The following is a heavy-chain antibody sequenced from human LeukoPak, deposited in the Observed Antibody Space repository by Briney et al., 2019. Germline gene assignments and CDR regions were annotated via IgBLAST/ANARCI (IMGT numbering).Heavy chain of an antibody. Sequence: SETLSLTCTVSGGSISSYYWSWIRQPPGKGLEWIGYIYYSGNTNSISIDTSKNQFSLQLSSVTAADTAVYYCARDRDSSGLRDFNLWGRGTLVTVSA. J-gene: IGHJ2*01. CDR3: ARDRDSSGLRDFNL. CDR1: GGSISSYY. CDR2: IYYSGNT. D-gene: IGHD3-22*01. V-gene: IGHV4-59*01.